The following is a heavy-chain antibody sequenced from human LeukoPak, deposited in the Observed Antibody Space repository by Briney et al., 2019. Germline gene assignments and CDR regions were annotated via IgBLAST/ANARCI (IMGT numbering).Heavy chain of an antibody. CDR2: VSPDGLTT. Sequence: PGEALRLSCAASQVTFSLYWMHAVRQAPGKGLGCGSRVSPDGLTTKYADSVKGRFTISRDNAKNTLYLQMNSLRDEDTAMYYCSRERDSNWFDPWGQGTLVTVSS. V-gene: IGHV3-74*03. J-gene: IGHJ5*02. CDR3: SRERDSNWFDP. CDR1: QVTFSLYW.